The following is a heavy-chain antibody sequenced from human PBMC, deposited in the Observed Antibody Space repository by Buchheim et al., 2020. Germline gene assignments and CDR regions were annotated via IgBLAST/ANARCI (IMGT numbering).Heavy chain of an antibody. CDR3: AREYCGSATCYPDTYFFDS. J-gene: IGHJ4*02. V-gene: IGHV4-59*01. CDR1: GDSMSGYY. CDR2: VYSNGIT. D-gene: IGHD2-2*01. Sequence: QVHLQESGPGLVKPSETLSLTCTVSGDSMSGYYWNWIRQPPGKGLEWIGFVYSNGITNYNPSLNSRVTISVDTSKNQFSLNLNSVSAADTAVYFCAREYCGSATCYPDTYFFDSWGRGTL.